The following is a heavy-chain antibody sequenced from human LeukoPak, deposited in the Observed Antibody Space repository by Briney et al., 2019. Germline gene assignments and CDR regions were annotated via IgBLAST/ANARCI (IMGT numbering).Heavy chain of an antibody. CDR2: INWNGGST. CDR3: ARVYYDSSGYGGFDY. J-gene: IGHJ4*02. Sequence: GGSLRLSCAASGFTFDDYGMSWVRQAPGMGLEWVSGINWNGGSTGYADSVKGRFTISRDNAKNSLYLQMNSLRAEDTALYYCARVYYDSSGYGGFDYWGQGTLVTVSS. D-gene: IGHD3-22*01. V-gene: IGHV3-20*04. CDR1: GFTFDDYG.